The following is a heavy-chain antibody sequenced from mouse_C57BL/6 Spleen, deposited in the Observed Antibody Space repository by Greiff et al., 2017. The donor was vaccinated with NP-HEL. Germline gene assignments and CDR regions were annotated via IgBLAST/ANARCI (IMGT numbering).Heavy chain of an antibody. CDR2: IRNKANGYTT. V-gene: IGHV7-3*01. D-gene: IGHD1-1*01. J-gene: IGHJ4*01. Sequence: EVKLMESGGGLVQPGGSLSLSCAASGFTFTDYYMSWVRQPPGKALEWLGFIRNKANGYTTEYSASVKGRFNISSEKSQSILYLQMNALRAEDSATYYCARYRFSTTTMDYWGQGTSVTVSS. CDR3: ARYRFSTTTMDY. CDR1: GFTFTDYY.